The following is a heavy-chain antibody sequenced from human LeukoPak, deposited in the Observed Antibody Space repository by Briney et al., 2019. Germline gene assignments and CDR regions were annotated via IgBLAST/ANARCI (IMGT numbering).Heavy chain of an antibody. CDR1: GFTFTTHW. CDR3: ARYGGSYLDY. V-gene: IGHV3-7*01. J-gene: IGHJ4*02. CDR2: IHQDGSDK. D-gene: IGHD1-26*01. Sequence: GGSLRLSCVAPGFTFTTHWMSWVRQAPGKGLEWVANIHQDGSDKHYVDSVKGRFTISRDNAKNSLYLQMNSLRAEDTAVYFCARYGGSYLDYWGQGTLVTVSS.